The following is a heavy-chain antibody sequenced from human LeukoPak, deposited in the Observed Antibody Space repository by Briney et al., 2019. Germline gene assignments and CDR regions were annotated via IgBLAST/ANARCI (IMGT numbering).Heavy chain of an antibody. D-gene: IGHD3-3*01. Sequence: GATVKVSCKASGYTFTSYGISWVRQAPGQGLEWMGWISAYNGNTNYAQKLQGRVTMTTDTSTSTAYMELRSLRSDDTAVYYCARDQMGYDFWSGYYPYYYYYYMDVWGKGTTVTISS. CDR2: ISAYNGNT. CDR1: GYTFTSYG. J-gene: IGHJ6*03. V-gene: IGHV1-18*01. CDR3: ARDQMGYDFWSGYYPYYYYYYMDV.